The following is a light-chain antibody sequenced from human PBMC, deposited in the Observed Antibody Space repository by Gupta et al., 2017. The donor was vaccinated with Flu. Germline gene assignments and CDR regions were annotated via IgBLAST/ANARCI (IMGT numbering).Light chain of an antibody. CDR3: FSPASGSRGV. CDR2: GKS. J-gene: IGLJ3*02. CDR1: SLRSYY. V-gene: IGLV3-19*01. Sequence: SSGLTQDPAVSVALGQTVRITCQGDSLRSYYATWYQQQPGQAPILVVYGKSSRPSGIPDRFSGSSSGSSASLNITGAQAEDEGDYYCFSPASGSRGVFGGGTKMTVL.